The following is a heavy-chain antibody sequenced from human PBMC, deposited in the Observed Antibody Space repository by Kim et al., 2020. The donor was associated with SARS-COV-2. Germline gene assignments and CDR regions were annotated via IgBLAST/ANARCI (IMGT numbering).Heavy chain of an antibody. CDR3: ARLGVLTYFDY. Sequence: STNYHPALKLRVTLSVHTSKNQFSLKLSFVTDADTAVYYCARLGVLTYFDYWGQGTLVTVSS. CDR2: ST. D-gene: IGHD3-16*01. V-gene: IGHV4-34*01. J-gene: IGHJ4*02.